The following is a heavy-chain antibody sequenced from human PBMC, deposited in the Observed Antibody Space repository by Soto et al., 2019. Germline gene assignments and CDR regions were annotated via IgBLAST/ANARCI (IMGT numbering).Heavy chain of an antibody. CDR1: GGSISSSSYY. J-gene: IGHJ6*02. Sequence: QLQLPESVPGLVKPSETLSLTCTVSGGSISSSSYYWGWLRQPPGQGLEWIGSIYYSGSTYYNPSLQSRVTVTVETSKTLSSQTLWSVTASETTMYHCARAFYSYSGVEVWGQGTTASVSS. CDR3: ARAFYSYSGVEV. CDR2: IYYSGST. D-gene: IGHD3-3*02. V-gene: IGHV4-39*01.